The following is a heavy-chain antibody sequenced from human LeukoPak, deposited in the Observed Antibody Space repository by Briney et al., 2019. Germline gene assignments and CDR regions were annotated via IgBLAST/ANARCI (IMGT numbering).Heavy chain of an antibody. CDR3: ARGYYYDASGYCRSFDY. CDR2: IYDSGST. D-gene: IGHD3-22*01. Sequence: SETLSLTCTVSGGSISSYYWTWIRQPPGKGLEWIGYIYDSGSTNYNPSLKSRVTISVDTSKNQFSLKLSSVTAADTAVYYCARGYYYDASGYCRSFDYWGQGTLVTVSS. V-gene: IGHV4-59*01. CDR1: GGSISSYY. J-gene: IGHJ4*02.